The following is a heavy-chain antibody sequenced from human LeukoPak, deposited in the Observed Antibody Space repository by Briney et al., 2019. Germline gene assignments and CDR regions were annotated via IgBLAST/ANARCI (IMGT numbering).Heavy chain of an antibody. J-gene: IGHJ4*02. CDR1: GYTFTCYG. CDR3: ARDPRTYYYDSSGYFDY. D-gene: IGHD3-22*01. V-gene: IGHV1-69*13. CDR2: IIPIFGTA. Sequence: AASVKVSFKASGYTFTCYGISWVRQAPGQGLEWMGGIIPIFGTANYAQKFQGRVTITADETTSTAYMELSSLRSEDTAVYYCARDPRTYYYDSSGYFDYWGQGTLVTVSS.